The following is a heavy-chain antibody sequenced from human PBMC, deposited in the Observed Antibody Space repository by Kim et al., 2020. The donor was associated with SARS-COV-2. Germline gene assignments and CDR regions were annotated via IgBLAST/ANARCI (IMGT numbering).Heavy chain of an antibody. CDR1: GFTFGDYA. CDR3: GYSSSWYHPTRFDY. V-gene: IGHV3-49*03. J-gene: IGHJ4*02. Sequence: GGSLRLSCTASGFTFGDYAMSWFRQAPGKGLEWVGFIRSKAYGGTTEYAASVKGRFTISRDDSKSIAYLQMNSLKTEDTAVYYCGYSSSWYHPTRFDYWGQGTLVTVSS. CDR2: IRSKAYGGTT. D-gene: IGHD6-13*01.